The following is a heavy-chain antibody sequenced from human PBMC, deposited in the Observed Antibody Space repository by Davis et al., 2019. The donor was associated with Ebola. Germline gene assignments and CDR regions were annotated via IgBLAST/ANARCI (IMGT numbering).Heavy chain of an antibody. V-gene: IGHV3-30*03. Sequence: GESLKISCATSGFTFSSYGMFWVRQAPGKGPEWVTFISYDGSRQHYADSVKGRFTISRDNTKNTLHLQMNRLTSEDTAVYYCARGRGGKSRYGMDVWGQGTTVTVSS. CDR2: ISYDGSRQ. CDR3: ARGRGGKSRYGMDV. D-gene: IGHD4-23*01. J-gene: IGHJ6*02. CDR1: GFTFSSYG.